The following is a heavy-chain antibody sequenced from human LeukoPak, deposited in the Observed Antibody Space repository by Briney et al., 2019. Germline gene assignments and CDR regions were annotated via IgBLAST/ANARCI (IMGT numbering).Heavy chain of an antibody. J-gene: IGHJ5*02. D-gene: IGHD2-15*01. CDR2: IDPNSGGT. CDR3: ARGVPPGSVVVSEMWFDP. CDR1: GYTFTGYY. V-gene: IGHV1-2*02. Sequence: ASVKVSCKASGYTFTGYYMHWVRQAPGQGLEWMGWIDPNSGGTNYAQKFQGRVTMTRDTSISTAYMELSRLRSDDTAVYYCARGVPPGSVVVSEMWFDPWGQGTLVTVSS.